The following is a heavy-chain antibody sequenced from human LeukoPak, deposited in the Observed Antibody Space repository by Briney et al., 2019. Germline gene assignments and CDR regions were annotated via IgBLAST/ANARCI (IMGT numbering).Heavy chain of an antibody. CDR2: IKQDGEET. V-gene: IGHV3-7*01. J-gene: IGHJ4*02. CDR3: ARGYGDFRVEGRYFHS. Sequence: GGSLRLSCAASGFIFSNFWMSWVRQAPGKGPEWVANIKQDGEETYYLDSVKGRFTVSRDNAKNSLYLQMNTLRAEDTAVYYCARGYGDFRVEGRYFHSWGQGTLVTVSS. D-gene: IGHD4-17*01. CDR1: GFIFSNFW.